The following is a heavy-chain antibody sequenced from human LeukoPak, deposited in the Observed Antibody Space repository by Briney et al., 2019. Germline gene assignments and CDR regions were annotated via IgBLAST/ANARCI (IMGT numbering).Heavy chain of an antibody. CDR1: GYTFTSYD. V-gene: IGHV1-8*01. D-gene: IGHD3-3*01. Sequence: ASVKVSCKASGYTFTSYDINWVRQATGQGLEWMGWMNPNSGNTGCAQKFQGRVTMTRNTSISTAYMEPSSLRSEDTAVYYCARASNLRNYYYGMDVWGQGTTVTVSS. J-gene: IGHJ6*02. CDR3: ARASNLRNYYYGMDV. CDR2: MNPNSGNT.